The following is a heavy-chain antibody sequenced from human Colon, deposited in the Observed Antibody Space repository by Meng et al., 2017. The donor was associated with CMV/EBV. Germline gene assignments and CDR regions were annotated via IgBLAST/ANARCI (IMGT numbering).Heavy chain of an antibody. CDR3: GRGRSHGEVDY. Sequence: GSLRLSCTVSGVSTTSYYLNWIRQPPGKGLEWIGNIFYSGTTNYNPSLKSRVIISVDRSKNQFSLNLRSVTAADTAMYYCGRGRSHGEVDYWGQGTLVTVSS. CDR1: GVSTTSYY. J-gene: IGHJ4*02. D-gene: IGHD4-17*01. V-gene: IGHV4-59*01. CDR2: IFYSGTT.